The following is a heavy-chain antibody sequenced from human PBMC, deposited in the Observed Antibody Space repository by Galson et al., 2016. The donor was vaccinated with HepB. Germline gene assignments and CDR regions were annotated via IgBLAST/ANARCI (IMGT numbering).Heavy chain of an antibody. J-gene: IGHJ4*02. D-gene: IGHD3-22*01. CDR3: ARGRRGRHYFDASGYLDY. CDR1: GFTFSHYG. V-gene: IGHV3-30*03. CDR2: ISYDGTNI. Sequence: SLRLSCAASGFTFSHYGMHWVRQAPGKGLDWVAVISYDGTNIWYADSVKGRFTISRVDSKNTLYLQMNSLRADDTAVYYCARGRRGRHYFDASGYLDYWGQGTLVTVAS.